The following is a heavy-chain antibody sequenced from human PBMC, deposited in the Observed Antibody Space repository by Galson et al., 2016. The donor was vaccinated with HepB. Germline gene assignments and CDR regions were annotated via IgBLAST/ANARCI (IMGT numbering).Heavy chain of an antibody. D-gene: IGHD2-2*01. V-gene: IGHV1-3*01. Sequence: SCKASGYTFTNYAIHWVRQAPGQRLEWMGWINAGNGNTKYSQKFQGRVTITADTYASTAYMELSSLRSEDMAVYYCARRVVPDAQPAPAGWGWCLDVWGQG. CDR1: GYTFTNYA. CDR3: ARRVVPDAQPAPAGWGWCLDV. J-gene: IGHJ6*02. CDR2: INAGNGNT.